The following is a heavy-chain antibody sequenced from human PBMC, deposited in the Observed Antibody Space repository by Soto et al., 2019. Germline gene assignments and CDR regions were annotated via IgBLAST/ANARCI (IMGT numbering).Heavy chain of an antibody. CDR1: GGSISSSNW. V-gene: IGHV4-4*02. CDR2: IYHSGST. D-gene: IGHD6-13*01. CDR3: ARGTSWQLPFDY. Sequence: SETLSLTCAVSGGSISSSNWWSWVRQPPGKGLEWSGEIYHSGSTDYNPSLKSRVTISGDTSKNQFSLKVSSVTAADTAVYYCARGTSWQLPFDYWGQGTLVTVSS. J-gene: IGHJ4*02.